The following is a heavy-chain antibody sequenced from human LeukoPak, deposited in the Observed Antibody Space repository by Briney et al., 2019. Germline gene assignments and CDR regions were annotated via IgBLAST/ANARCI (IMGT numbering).Heavy chain of an antibody. CDR3: AKHKENYGDSCLDDD. D-gene: IGHD4-17*01. CDR2: ISGSGGSA. V-gene: IGHV3-23*01. Sequence: PGGSLRLSCAASGFTFSDHAMSWVSQAPGKGLEWVAAISGSGGSAYSADSVKGRFTVSRGNSKNTLYLQMNSLRADDTAVSYCAKHKENYGDSCLDDDWGQGTLVTVSS. CDR1: GFTFSDHA. J-gene: IGHJ4*02.